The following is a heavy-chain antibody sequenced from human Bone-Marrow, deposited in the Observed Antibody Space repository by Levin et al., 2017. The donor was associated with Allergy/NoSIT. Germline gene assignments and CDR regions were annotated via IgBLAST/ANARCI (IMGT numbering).Heavy chain of an antibody. CDR1: GASVTGGSYF. CDR2: IYSSGDT. CDR3: ARGAARYCGDDCSGSSYFDL. D-gene: IGHD2-21*02. V-gene: IGHV4-61*01. J-gene: IGHJ5*02. Sequence: PSETLSLTCAVSGASVTGGSYFSTWIRQSPGKGLEWVGHIYSSGDTSYNPSLNSRGTISVDRSKNQFSLTLRSVTPADTAVYYCARGAARYCGDDCSGSSYFDLWGQGTQVTVSS.